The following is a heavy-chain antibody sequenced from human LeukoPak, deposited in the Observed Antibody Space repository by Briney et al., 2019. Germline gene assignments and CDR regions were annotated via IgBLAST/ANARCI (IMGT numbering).Heavy chain of an antibody. CDR2: ISSSSSYT. Sequence: PGGSLRLSCAASGFTFSSYAMSWVRQAPGKGLEWVSYISSSSSYTNYADSVKGRFTISRDNAKNSLYLQMNSLRAEDTAVYYCAREGTVTTSQDYYYGMDVWGQGTTVTVSS. V-gene: IGHV3-21*05. CDR3: AREGTVTTSQDYYYGMDV. D-gene: IGHD4-17*01. J-gene: IGHJ6*02. CDR1: GFTFSSYA.